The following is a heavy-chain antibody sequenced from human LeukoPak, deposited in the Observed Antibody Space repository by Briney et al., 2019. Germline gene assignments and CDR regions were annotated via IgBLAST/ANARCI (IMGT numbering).Heavy chain of an antibody. D-gene: IGHD3-10*01. V-gene: IGHV3-53*01. Sequence: GGSLRLSCAASGFIVSSSYMSWVRQAPGKGLEWVSLIQTHENTYYADSVTGRFTISRDNSKNTLYLEMNSLRAEDTAVYYCARDSYSRDWGQGTLVTVSS. CDR1: GFIVSSSY. CDR2: IQTHENT. J-gene: IGHJ4*02. CDR3: ARDSYSRD.